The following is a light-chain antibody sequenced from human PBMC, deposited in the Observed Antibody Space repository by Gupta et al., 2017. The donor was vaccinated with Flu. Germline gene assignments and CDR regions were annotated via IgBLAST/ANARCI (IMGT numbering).Light chain of an antibody. CDR2: DAS. CDR3: QQRSNWRIT. V-gene: IGKV3-11*01. J-gene: IGKJ5*01. Sequence: PATLSLSPGERATLSCRASQSVSSYLAWYQQKAGQAPRLLIYDASNRATGIPARFSGSGSGTDFTLTISMLDPEDFAVYYCQQRSNWRITFGQGTLLEIK. CDR1: QSVSSY.